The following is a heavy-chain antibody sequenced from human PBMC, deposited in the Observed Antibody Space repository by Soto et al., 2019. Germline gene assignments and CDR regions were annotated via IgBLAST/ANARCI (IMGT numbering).Heavy chain of an antibody. J-gene: IGHJ4*02. CDR3: ARGLTTYYYDSSGYSGYYFDY. Sequence: PSDTLSISCTVSGESISSGDYDLSWNRQPPGKGLEWIGYIYYSGSTYYNPSLKSRVTISVDTSKNQFSLKLSSVTAADTAVYYCARGLTTYYYDSSGYSGYYFDYWGQGTLVTVSS. CDR1: GESISSGDYD. CDR2: IYYSGST. D-gene: IGHD3-22*01. V-gene: IGHV4-30-4*02.